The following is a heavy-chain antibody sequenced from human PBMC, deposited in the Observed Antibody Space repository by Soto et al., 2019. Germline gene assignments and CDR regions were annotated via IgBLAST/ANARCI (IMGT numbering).Heavy chain of an antibody. CDR2: IKQDGSEK. Sequence: GGSLRLSCSAAELVYSSYWMSWVRKAPGKGLEWVANIKQDGSEKYYVDSVKGRFTISRDNAKNSLYLQMNSLRAEDTAVYYCARDQKWDNFDWLPRYYYYYGMEVWGQGTTVTVSS. CDR1: ELVYSSYW. CDR3: ARDQKWDNFDWLPRYYYYYGMEV. J-gene: IGHJ6*02. D-gene: IGHD3-9*01. V-gene: IGHV3-7*05.